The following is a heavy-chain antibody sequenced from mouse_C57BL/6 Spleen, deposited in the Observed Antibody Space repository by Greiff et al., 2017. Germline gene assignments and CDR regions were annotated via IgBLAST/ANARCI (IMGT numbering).Heavy chain of an antibody. CDR1: GFTFSSYA. D-gene: IGHD2-4*01. Sequence: GMLVESGGGLVKPGGSLKLSCAASGFTFSSYAMSWVRQTPEKRLEWVATISDGGSYTYYPDNVKGRFTISRDNAKNNLYLQMSHLKSEDTAMYYCARERITGAMDYWGQGTSVTVSS. CDR3: ARERITGAMDY. CDR2: ISDGGSYT. J-gene: IGHJ4*01. V-gene: IGHV5-4*03.